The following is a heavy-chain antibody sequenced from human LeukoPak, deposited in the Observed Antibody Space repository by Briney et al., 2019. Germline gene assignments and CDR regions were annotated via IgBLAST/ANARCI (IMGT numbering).Heavy chain of an antibody. CDR1: EFPFNTYV. D-gene: IGHD3-22*01. J-gene: IGHJ4*02. CDR2: ISHDGTIT. Sequence: SGGSLRLSCAASEFPFNTYVMHWVRQVPGKGLVWVSRISHDGTITSYADSVKGRFTISRDNAKNSLYLQMNSLRAEDTAVYYCAREGYYDSSGYSDYWGQGTLVTVSS. V-gene: IGHV3-74*01. CDR3: AREGYYDSSGYSDY.